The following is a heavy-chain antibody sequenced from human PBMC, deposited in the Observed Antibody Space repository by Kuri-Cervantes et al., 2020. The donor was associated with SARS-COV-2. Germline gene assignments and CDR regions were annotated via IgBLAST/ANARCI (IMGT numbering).Heavy chain of an antibody. CDR1: GGSISSYY. CDR3: ARSTRGLFFDY. Sequence: SETLSLTCTVSGGSISSYYWSWIRQPPGKGLEWIGYIYYSGSTNYNPSLKRRVTISVDPSKNQFSLKLSSVNAADTAVYYCARSTRGLFFDYWGQGTRVTVSS. J-gene: IGHJ4*02. V-gene: IGHV4-59*08. D-gene: IGHD5/OR15-5a*01. CDR2: IYYSGST.